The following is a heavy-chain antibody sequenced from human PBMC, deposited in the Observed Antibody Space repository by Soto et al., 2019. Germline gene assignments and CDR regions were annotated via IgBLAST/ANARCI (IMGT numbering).Heavy chain of an antibody. D-gene: IGHD6-19*01. CDR2: VSASDNT. V-gene: IGHV3-23*01. CDR3: AKPRAGGSGWYF. J-gene: IGHJ4*02. Sequence: DVQLLDSGLGFVQPGGSLSLSCAGSGFTFSRYAMTWVRQSPGKGLEWVSTVSASDNTYYADDVKGRFAISRDNSKNKLYLQMNDMRVEDTATYYWAKPRAGGSGWYFWGQGTLVTVSS. CDR1: GFTFSRYA.